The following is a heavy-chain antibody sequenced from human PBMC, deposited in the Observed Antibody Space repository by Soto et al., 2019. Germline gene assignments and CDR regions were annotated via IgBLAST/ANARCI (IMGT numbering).Heavy chain of an antibody. Sequence: PGGSLRLSCAASGFTVSSNYMSWVRQAPGKGLEWVSVIYSGGSTYYADSVKGRFTISRHNSKNTLYLQMNSLRAEDTAVYYCARASPYDYIWGTSGAFDIWGQGTMVTVSS. D-gene: IGHD3-16*01. CDR3: ARASPYDYIWGTSGAFDI. J-gene: IGHJ3*02. V-gene: IGHV3-53*04. CDR1: GFTVSSNY. CDR2: IYSGGST.